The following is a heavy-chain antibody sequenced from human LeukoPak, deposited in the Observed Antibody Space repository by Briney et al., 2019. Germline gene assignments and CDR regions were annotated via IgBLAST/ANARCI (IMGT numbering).Heavy chain of an antibody. CDR1: GFTFSGYA. Sequence: GGALRLSCAASGFTFSGYAMTWVRQAPGKGLEWVSSITGSGDYTYYIDSVKGRFTISRDNSKNILYLQMNSLRGEDTALYYCAKDGLYYDGSAHVYYFDYWGQGTLVAVSS. CDR2: ITGSGDYT. CDR3: AKDGLYYDGSAHVYYFDY. J-gene: IGHJ4*02. D-gene: IGHD3-22*01. V-gene: IGHV3-23*01.